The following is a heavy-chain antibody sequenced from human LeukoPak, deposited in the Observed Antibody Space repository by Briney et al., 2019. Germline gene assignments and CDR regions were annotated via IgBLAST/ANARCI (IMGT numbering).Heavy chain of an antibody. CDR3: AVALGRIFGVVYDY. D-gene: IGHD3-3*01. J-gene: IGHJ4*02. CDR1: GFTFSSYD. Sequence: PGGSLRLSCAVSGFTFSSYDMHWVRQAPGKGLEWVSYISSSSSTIYYADSVKGRFTISRDNAKNSLYLQMNSLRAEDTAVYYCAVALGRIFGVVYDYWGQGTLVTVSS. V-gene: IGHV3-48*01. CDR2: ISSSSSTI.